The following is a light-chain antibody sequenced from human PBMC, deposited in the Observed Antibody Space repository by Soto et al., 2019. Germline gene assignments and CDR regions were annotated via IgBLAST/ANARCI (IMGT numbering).Light chain of an antibody. Sequence: IQLTQSPSSLSASVGDRVTITCRASQGINSYLTWYQQKPGKAPKLLLYAASTLQSGVPSRFSGSGSGTDFTLTISSLQPEDFATYHCQQLNSYPFTFGGGTKVEIK. CDR3: QQLNSYPFT. V-gene: IGKV1-9*01. CDR1: QGINSY. CDR2: AAS. J-gene: IGKJ4*01.